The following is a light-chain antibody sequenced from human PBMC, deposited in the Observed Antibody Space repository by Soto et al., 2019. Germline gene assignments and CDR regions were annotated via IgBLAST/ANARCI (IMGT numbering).Light chain of an antibody. CDR3: GAWDSSLNNGV. Sequence: QSVLTQPPSVSSAPGQKGTISFSGNSSNIGINDVSWYQTLPGTAPNLLIYENNKRPSGIPDRFSGSKSGTSATLGITGLQTGDEADYYCGAWDSSLNNGVFGGGTKVTVL. V-gene: IGLV1-51*02. CDR1: SSNIGIND. CDR2: ENN. J-gene: IGLJ2*01.